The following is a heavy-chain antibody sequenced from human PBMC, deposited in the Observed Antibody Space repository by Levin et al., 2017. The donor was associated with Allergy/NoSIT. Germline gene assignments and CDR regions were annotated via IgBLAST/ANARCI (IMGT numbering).Heavy chain of an antibody. CDR1: GFTFSSYG. CDR3: ARDRLVVVAAIPAFTSYGMDV. Sequence: GESLKISCAASGFTFSSYGMHWVRQAPGKGLEWVAVIWYDGSNKYYADSVKGRFTISRDNSKNTLYLQMNSLRAEDTAVYYCARDRLVVVAAIPAFTSYGMDVWGQGTTVTVSS. D-gene: IGHD2-15*01. V-gene: IGHV3-33*01. J-gene: IGHJ6*02. CDR2: IWYDGSNK.